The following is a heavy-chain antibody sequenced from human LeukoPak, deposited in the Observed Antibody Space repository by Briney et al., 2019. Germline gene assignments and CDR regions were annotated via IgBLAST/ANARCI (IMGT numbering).Heavy chain of an antibody. D-gene: IGHD4-23*01. Sequence: QPGGSLRLSCAASGFTFSSYAMSWVRQAPGKGLEWVSAISGSGGSTYYADSVKGRFTISRDNSKNTLYLQMNSLRAEDTAVYYCAKDYGGSTAKDWMPLFDPWGQGTLVTVSS. V-gene: IGHV3-23*01. CDR2: ISGSGGST. CDR3: AKDYGGSTAKDWMPLFDP. J-gene: IGHJ5*02. CDR1: GFTFSSYA.